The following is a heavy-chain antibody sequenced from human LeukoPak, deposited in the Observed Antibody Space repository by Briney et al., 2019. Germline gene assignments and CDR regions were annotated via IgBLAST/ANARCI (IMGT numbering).Heavy chain of an antibody. J-gene: IGHJ4*02. CDR2: IASDGSST. CDR3: AREGARYSSGWYPRYYFDY. Sequence: GGSLRLSCAASGFTFSSYWTNWVRQAPGKGLVWVSRIASDGSSTTYADSVKGRFSISRDNSKNTLYLQMNSLRAEDTAVYYCAREGARYSSGWYPRYYFDYWGQGTLVTVSS. V-gene: IGHV3-74*01. CDR1: GFTFSSYW. D-gene: IGHD6-19*01.